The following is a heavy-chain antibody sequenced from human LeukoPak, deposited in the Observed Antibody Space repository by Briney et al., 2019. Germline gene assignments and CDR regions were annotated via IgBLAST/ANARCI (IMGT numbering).Heavy chain of an antibody. CDR2: IKQDGSEK. Sequence: GGSLRLSCAASGFTFSSYWMSWVRQAPGKGLECVANIKQDGSEKYYVDSVKGRFTISRDNAKNSLYLQMNSLRAEDTAVYYCARRGSGSYYEYYFDYWGQGTLVTVSS. D-gene: IGHD3-10*01. V-gene: IGHV3-7*01. J-gene: IGHJ4*02. CDR1: GFTFSSYW. CDR3: ARRGSGSYYEYYFDY.